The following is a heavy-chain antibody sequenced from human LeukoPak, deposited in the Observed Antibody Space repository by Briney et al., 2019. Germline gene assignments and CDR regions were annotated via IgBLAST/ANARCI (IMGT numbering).Heavy chain of an antibody. CDR3: ARQYSYGYYYYYGMDV. J-gene: IGHJ6*02. V-gene: IGHV3-20*04. D-gene: IGHD5-18*01. CDR1: GFTFDDYG. CDR2: INWNGGST. Sequence: GGSLRLSCAASGFTFDDYGMSWVRQAPGKGLEWVSGINWNGGSTGYADSVKGRFTISRDNAKNSLYLQMNSLRAEDTAVYYCARQYSYGYYYYYGMDVWGQGTTVTVSS.